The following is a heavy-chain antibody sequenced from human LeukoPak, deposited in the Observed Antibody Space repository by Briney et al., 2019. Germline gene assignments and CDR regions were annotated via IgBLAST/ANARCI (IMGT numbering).Heavy chain of an antibody. V-gene: IGHV1-8*01. J-gene: IGHJ2*01. D-gene: IGHD6-19*01. CDR1: GYTFTSYD. CDR2: MNPNSGNT. CDR3: ASNQWPSWYFHL. Sequence: GASVKVSCKASGYTFTSYDINWVRQATGLGLEWMGWMNPNSGNTGYAQKFQGRVTMTRNTSISTAYMELSSLRSEDTAVYYCASNQWPSWYFHLWGRGTLVTVSS.